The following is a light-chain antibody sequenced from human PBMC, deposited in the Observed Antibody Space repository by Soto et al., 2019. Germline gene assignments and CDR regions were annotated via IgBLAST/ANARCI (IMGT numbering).Light chain of an antibody. Sequence: EIVLTQSPATLALSPGERATLSCRASPSVISDLSWYHQKPGQAPRLLIYDASNRATGIPARFSGSVSGTDFTLTISSLEPEDFAVYYCQQLSNWPPFTFGGGTKVEIK. V-gene: IGKV3-11*01. CDR3: QQLSNWPPFT. CDR1: PSVISD. J-gene: IGKJ4*02. CDR2: DAS.